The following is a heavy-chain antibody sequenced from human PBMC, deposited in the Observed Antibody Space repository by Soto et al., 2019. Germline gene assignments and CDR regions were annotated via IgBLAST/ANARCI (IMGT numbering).Heavy chain of an antibody. D-gene: IGHD3-9*01. CDR3: ARLTSTYYDIFASLGYYFDY. CDR2: ISAYNGNT. J-gene: IGHJ4*02. CDR1: GYTFTSYG. V-gene: IGHV1-18*01. Sequence: QVQLVQSGAEVKKPGASVKVSCKASGYTFTSYGISWVRQAPGQGLEWMGWISAYNGNTNYAQKLQGRVTMTTDTSTSTAYRELRSLRSDDTAVYYCARLTSTYYDIFASLGYYFDYWGQGTLVTVSS.